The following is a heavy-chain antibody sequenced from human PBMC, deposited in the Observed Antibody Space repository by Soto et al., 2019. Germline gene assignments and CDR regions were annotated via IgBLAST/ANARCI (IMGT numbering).Heavy chain of an antibody. D-gene: IGHD6-6*01. J-gene: IGHJ6*02. CDR1: GYTFTSYD. CDR3: ARGRGAARRFYYYYYGMEV. V-gene: IGHV1-8*01. CDR2: MNPNSGNT. Sequence: ASVKVSCKASGYTFTSYDINWVRQATGQGLEWMGWMNPNSGNTGYAQKFQGRVTMTRNTSISTAYMELSSLRSEDTAVYYCARGRGAARRFYYYYYGMEVWGQGTTVTVSS.